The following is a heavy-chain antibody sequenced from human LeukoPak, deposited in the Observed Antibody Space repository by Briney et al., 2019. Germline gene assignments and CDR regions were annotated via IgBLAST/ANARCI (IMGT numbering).Heavy chain of an antibody. J-gene: IGHJ4*02. CDR1: GGSISSSSYY. CDR2: IYYSGST. CDR3: AREGGSYRPLDY. D-gene: IGHD3-16*02. Sequence: SETLSLTCTVSGGSISSSSYYWGWIRQPPGKGLEWIGSIYYSGSTYYNPSLKSRVTISVDTSKNQFSLKLSSVTAADTAVYYCAREGGSYRPLDYSGQGTLVTVSS. V-gene: IGHV4-39*02.